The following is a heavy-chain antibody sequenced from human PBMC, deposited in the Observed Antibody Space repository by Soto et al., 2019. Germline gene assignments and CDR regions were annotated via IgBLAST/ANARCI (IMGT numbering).Heavy chain of an antibody. CDR3: ARERFNMIQRVVTSRWSDP. V-gene: IGHV4-34*01. J-gene: IGHJ5*02. Sequence: SETLSLTCAVYGGSFSGYYWSWIRQPPGKGLEWIGEINHSGSTNYNPSLKSRVTISVDTSKNQFSLKLTSVTAADTATYFCARERFNMIQRVVTSRWSDPWGQGALVTVSS. CDR1: GGSFSGYY. CDR2: INHSGST. D-gene: IGHD3-10*01.